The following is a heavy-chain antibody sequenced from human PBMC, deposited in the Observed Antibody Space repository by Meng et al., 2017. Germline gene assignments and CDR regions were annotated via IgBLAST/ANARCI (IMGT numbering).Heavy chain of an antibody. Sequence: QGQLQQWGAGVFKPSETLCLGLAVYGGSCSGYYSSSISQPPGKGLEWIGEINHSGSTNYNPSLKSRVTISVDTSKNQFSLKLSSVTAADTAVYYCARGGYSSSGGSRYEYFQHWGQGTLVTVSS. D-gene: IGHD6-13*01. CDR2: INHSGST. CDR3: ARGGYSSSGGSRYEYFQH. CDR1: GGSCSGYY. V-gene: IGHV4-34*01. J-gene: IGHJ1*01.